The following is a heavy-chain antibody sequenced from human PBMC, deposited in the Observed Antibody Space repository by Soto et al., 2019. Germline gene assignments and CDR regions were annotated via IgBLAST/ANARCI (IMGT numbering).Heavy chain of an antibody. CDR3: ARAINWNAQIDLYYYYYGMDV. CDR2: INPSGGST. CDR1: GYTFTSYY. D-gene: IGHD1-20*01. Sequence: GASVKVSCKASGYTFTSYYMHWVRQAPGQGLEWMGIINPSGGSTSYAQKFQGRVTMTRDTSTSTVYMELSSLRSEDTAVYYRARAINWNAQIDLYYYYYGMDVWGQGTTVTVSS. V-gene: IGHV1-46*03. J-gene: IGHJ6*02.